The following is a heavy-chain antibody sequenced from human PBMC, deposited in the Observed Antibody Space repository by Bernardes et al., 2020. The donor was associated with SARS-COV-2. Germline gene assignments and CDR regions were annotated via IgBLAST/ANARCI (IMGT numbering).Heavy chain of an antibody. CDR3: TRHLSDF. V-gene: IGHV3-73*01. CDR2: IRSKGNNYAT. Sequence: GSLRLSCAASGFSFSVSALHWVRQAPGKGLEWVGRIRSKGNNYATEYAGSVKGRFTISRDDLKNTAYLQMNSLKTEDTAVYYCTRHLSDFWGQGTLVTVSS. J-gene: IGHJ4*02. CDR1: GFSFSVSA.